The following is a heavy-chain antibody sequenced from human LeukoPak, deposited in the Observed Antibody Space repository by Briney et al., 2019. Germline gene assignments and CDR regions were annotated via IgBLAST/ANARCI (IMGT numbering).Heavy chain of an antibody. Sequence: SETLSLTCAVYGGSFSGYYWSWIRQPPGKGLEWIGEINHSGSTNYNPSLKSRVTISVDTSKNQFSLKLSSVTAADTAVYYCARHDEGINYAFDIWGQGTMVTVSS. CDR2: INHSGST. CDR1: GGSFSGYY. D-gene: IGHD1-1*01. CDR3: ARHDEGINYAFDI. J-gene: IGHJ3*02. V-gene: IGHV4-34*01.